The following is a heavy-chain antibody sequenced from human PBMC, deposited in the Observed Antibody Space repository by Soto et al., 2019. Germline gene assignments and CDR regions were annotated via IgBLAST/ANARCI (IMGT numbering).Heavy chain of an antibody. V-gene: IGHV3-9*01. CDR3: AKESRPYDILTCSSYYSYMDV. D-gene: IGHD3-9*01. CDR2: ISWNSGTI. CDR1: GFTFDDYA. Sequence: EVQLVESGGGLVQPGRSLRLSCAASGFTFDDYAMHWVRQAPGKGLEWVSGISWNSGTIGYAESVKGRFTISRDNAKHSLYLQMTSLRAEATALYYCAKESRPYDILTCSSYYSYMDVWGKGTTVTVSS. J-gene: IGHJ6*03.